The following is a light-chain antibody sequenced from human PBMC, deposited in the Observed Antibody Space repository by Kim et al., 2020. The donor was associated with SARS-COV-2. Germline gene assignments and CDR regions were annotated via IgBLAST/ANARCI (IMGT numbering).Light chain of an antibody. CDR3: QQYNSYPLT. CDR1: QSISSW. CDR2: DAS. V-gene: IGKV1-5*01. J-gene: IGKJ4*01. Sequence: GDRVTITCRASQSISSWLAWYQQKPGKAPKLQIYDASSLESGVPSRFSGSGSGTEFTLTISSLQPDDFATYYCQQYNSYPLTFGGGTKVEIK.